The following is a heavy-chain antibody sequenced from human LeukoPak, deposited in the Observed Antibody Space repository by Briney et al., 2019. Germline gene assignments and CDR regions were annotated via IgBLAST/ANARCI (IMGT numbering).Heavy chain of an antibody. CDR1: GFTFSSYS. CDR3: ARDGSGWYKGYYYYGMDV. D-gene: IGHD6-19*01. Sequence: GGSLRLSCAASGFTFSSYSMNWVRQAPGKGLEWVSSISSSSSYIYYADSVKGRFTISRDNAKNSLYLQMNSLRAEDTAVYYCARDGSGWYKGYYYYGMDVWGQGTTVTVSS. V-gene: IGHV3-21*01. J-gene: IGHJ6*02. CDR2: ISSSSSYI.